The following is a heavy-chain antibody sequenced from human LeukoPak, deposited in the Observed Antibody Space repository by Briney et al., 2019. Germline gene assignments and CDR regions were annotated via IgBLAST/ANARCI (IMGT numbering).Heavy chain of an antibody. V-gene: IGHV3-21*01. D-gene: IGHD4-23*01. CDR2: ITSGSSYT. Sequence: PGGSLRLPCAASGFTFSSYSMNWVRQAPGKGLEWVSCITSGSSYTYYADSVKGRFTISRDNAKNSVYLQMTILRAEDTAVYYCARSLYPSSGGNPKGYWGQGTLVTVSS. J-gene: IGHJ4*02. CDR3: ARSLYPSSGGNPKGY. CDR1: GFTFSSYS.